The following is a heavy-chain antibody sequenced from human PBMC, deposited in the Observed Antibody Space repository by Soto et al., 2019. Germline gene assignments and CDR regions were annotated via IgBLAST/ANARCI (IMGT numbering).Heavy chain of an antibody. Sequence: SETLSLXCAVSGGSISSGGYSWSWIRQPPGKGLEWIGYIYHSGSTYYNPSLKSRVTISVDTSKNQFSLKLSSVTAADTAVYYCARSHIVPRLFMYPYDYWGQGSLVTVSS. CDR3: ARSHIVPRLFMYPYDY. D-gene: IGHD6-6*01. CDR1: GGSISSGGYS. V-gene: IGHV4-30-2*01. J-gene: IGHJ4*02. CDR2: IYHSGST.